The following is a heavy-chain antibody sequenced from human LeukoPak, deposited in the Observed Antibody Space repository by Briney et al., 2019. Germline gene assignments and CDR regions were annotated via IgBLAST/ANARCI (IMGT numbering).Heavy chain of an antibody. CDR1: DGSISRYY. CDR3: ARAHSSGWYGSDY. V-gene: IGHV4-59*08. D-gene: IGHD6-19*01. CDR2: IYYTGTT. J-gene: IGHJ4*02. Sequence: PSETLSLTCTVSDGSISRYYWSWIRQPPGEGLEWIGYIYYTGTTKYNPSLKSRVTISVDTSKNHFSLRLSSVTAADTAAYYCARAHSSGWYGSDYWGQGTLVTVSS.